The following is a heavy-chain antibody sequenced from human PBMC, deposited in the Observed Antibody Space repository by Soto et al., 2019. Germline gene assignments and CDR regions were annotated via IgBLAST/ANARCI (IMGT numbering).Heavy chain of an antibody. D-gene: IGHD5-18*01. CDR3: ATSGYSYGALDYYYGMDV. V-gene: IGHV1-69*13. Sequence: ASVKVSCKASGGTFSSYAISWVRQAPGQGLEWMGGIIPIFGTANYAQKLQGRVTITADESTSTAYMELSSLRSEDTAVYYCATSGYSYGALDYYYGMDVWGQGTTVTVSS. J-gene: IGHJ6*02. CDR2: IIPIFGTA. CDR1: GGTFSSYA.